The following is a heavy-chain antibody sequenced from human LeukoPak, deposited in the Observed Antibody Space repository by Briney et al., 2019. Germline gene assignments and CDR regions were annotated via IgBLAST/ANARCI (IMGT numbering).Heavy chain of an antibody. Sequence: GESLKISCKGSGYSFTSYWIGWVRQMPGKGLEWMGIIYPGDSDTRYSPSFQGQVTIPADKSISTAYLQWSSLKASDTAMYYCARLSGAAAGTDAFDIWGQGTMVTVSS. J-gene: IGHJ3*02. CDR2: IYPGDSDT. CDR3: ARLSGAAAGTDAFDI. D-gene: IGHD6-13*01. V-gene: IGHV5-51*01. CDR1: GYSFTSYW.